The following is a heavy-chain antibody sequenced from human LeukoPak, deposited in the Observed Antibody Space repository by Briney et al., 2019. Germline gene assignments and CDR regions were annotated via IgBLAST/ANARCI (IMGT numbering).Heavy chain of an antibody. CDR3: AKGYSSGWYGHYYDSSGYYPPDY. D-gene: IGHD3-22*01. V-gene: IGHV3-23*01. Sequence: GGSLRLSCAASGFTFSSYAMSWVRQAPGKGLEWVSAISGSGGSTYCADSVKGRFTISRDNSKNTLYLQMNSLRAEDTAVYYCAKGYSSGWYGHYYDSSGYYPPDYWGQGTLVTVSS. CDR2: ISGSGGST. CDR1: GFTFSSYA. J-gene: IGHJ4*02.